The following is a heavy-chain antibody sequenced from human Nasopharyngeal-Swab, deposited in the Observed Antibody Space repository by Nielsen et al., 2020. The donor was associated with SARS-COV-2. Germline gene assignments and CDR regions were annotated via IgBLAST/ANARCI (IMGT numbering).Heavy chain of an antibody. CDR2: IYYSGST. D-gene: IGHD3-9*01. J-gene: IGHJ4*02. V-gene: IGHV4-59*01. CDR3: ASFDILTGYGAY. Sequence: RQAPGKGLEWIGYIYYSGSTNYNPSLKSRVTMSVDTSKNQFSLKLSSVTAADTAVYYCASFDILTGYGAYWGQGTLVTVSS.